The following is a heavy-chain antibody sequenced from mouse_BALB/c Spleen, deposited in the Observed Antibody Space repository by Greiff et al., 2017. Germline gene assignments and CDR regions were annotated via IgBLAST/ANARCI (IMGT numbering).Heavy chain of an antibody. D-gene: IGHD1-3*01. CDR2: INPSTGYT. Sequence: QVQLEQSGAELAKPGASVKMSCKASGYTFTSYWMHWVKQRPGQGLEWIGYINPSTGYTEYNQKFKDKATLTADKSSSTAYMQLSILTSEDSAFYYCARGETRAAWFAYWGQGTLVTVSA. CDR3: ARGETRAAWFAY. J-gene: IGHJ3*01. V-gene: IGHV1-7*01. CDR1: GYTFTSYW.